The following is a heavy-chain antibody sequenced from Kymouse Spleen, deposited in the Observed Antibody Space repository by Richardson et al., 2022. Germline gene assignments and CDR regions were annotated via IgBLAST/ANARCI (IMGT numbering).Heavy chain of an antibody. V-gene: IGHV3-48*02. CDR3: ARDRDWNPHYYYGMDV. J-gene: IGHJ6*02. Sequence: EVQLVESGGGLVQPGGSLRLSCAASGFTFSSYSMNWVRQAPGKGLEWVSYISSSSSTIYYADSVKGRFTISRDNAKNSLYLQMNSLRDEDTAVYYCARDRDWNPHYYYGMDVWGQGTTVTVSS. CDR1: GFTFSSYS. CDR2: ISSSSSTI. D-gene: IGHD1-1*01,IGHD1-20*01,IGHD1-7*01.